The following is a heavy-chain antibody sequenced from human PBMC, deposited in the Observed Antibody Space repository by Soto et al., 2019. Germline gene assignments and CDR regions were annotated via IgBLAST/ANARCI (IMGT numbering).Heavy chain of an antibody. Sequence: GGSLRLSCAASGFTFSSYAMSLVRQAPGKGLEWVSAISGSGGSTYYADSVKGRFTISRDNSKNTLYLQMNSLRAEDTAVYYCAKDQYDSSGYPDYWGQGTLVTVPQ. J-gene: IGHJ4*02. CDR3: AKDQYDSSGYPDY. CDR2: ISGSGGST. CDR1: GFTFSSYA. D-gene: IGHD3-22*01. V-gene: IGHV3-23*01.